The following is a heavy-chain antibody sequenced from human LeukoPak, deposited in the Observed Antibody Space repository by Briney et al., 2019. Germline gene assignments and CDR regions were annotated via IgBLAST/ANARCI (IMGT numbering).Heavy chain of an antibody. V-gene: IGHV4-39*01. CDR1: GGSISSSSYY. CDR3: ARQVNYYDSSGYYRFDY. J-gene: IGHJ4*02. CDR2: IYYSGST. Sequence: SETLSLTCTVSGGSISSSSYYWGWIRHPPGKGLVWIVSIYYSGSTYYNPSLKSRVTISVDTPKNQFSLKLSSVTAADTAVYYCARQVNYYDSSGYYRFDYWGQGTLVTVSS. D-gene: IGHD3-22*01.